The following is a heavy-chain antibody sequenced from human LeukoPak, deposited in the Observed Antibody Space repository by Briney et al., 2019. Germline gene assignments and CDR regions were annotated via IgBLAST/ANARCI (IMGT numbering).Heavy chain of an antibody. V-gene: IGHV1-69*05. J-gene: IGHJ4*02. CDR1: GGTFSSYA. Sequence: SVKVSCKASGGTFSSYAISWVRQAPGQGLEWMGGIIPVFGTSNYAQKFQGRVTMTRDMSTSTVYMELSSLRSEDTAVYYCARSLYHYDSSCDYWGKGTLVTVSS. CDR3: ARSLYHYDSSCDY. D-gene: IGHD3-22*01. CDR2: IIPVFGTS.